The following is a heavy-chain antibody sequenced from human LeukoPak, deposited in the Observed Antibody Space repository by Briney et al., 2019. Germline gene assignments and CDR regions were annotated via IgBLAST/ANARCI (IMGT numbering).Heavy chain of an antibody. D-gene: IGHD3-10*01. Sequence: GASVKVSCKASGYTFTGYYMHWVRQAPGQGLEWMGWINPNSGGTNYAQKFQGRVTMTRDTSISTAYMEVSSLRSDDTAVYFCARELKSGSYFKQGFDIWGQGTLVTVSS. CDR3: ARELKSGSYFKQGFDI. V-gene: IGHV1-2*02. CDR2: INPNSGGT. CDR1: GYTFTGYY. J-gene: IGHJ3*02.